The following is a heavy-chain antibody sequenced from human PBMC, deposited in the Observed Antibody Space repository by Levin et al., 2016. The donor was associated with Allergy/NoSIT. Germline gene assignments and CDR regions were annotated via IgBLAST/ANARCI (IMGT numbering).Heavy chain of an antibody. D-gene: IGHD1-26*01. CDR1: GYIFSGYY. CDR2: INPNSGGT. Sequence: ASVKVSCKASGYIFSGYYMHWVRQAPGQGLEWMGWINPNSGGTNYAQKFQGRVTMTRDTSITTAYVELSRLRSDDTAVYFCARSYRGISAFDMWGQGTMVTVSS. V-gene: IGHV1-2*02. CDR3: ARSYRGISAFDM. J-gene: IGHJ3*02.